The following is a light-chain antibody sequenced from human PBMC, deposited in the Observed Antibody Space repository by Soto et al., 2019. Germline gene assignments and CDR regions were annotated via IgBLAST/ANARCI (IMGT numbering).Light chain of an antibody. V-gene: IGKV3-20*01. CDR3: QQYGASPLT. CDR2: GAS. Sequence: EIVLTQSPGTLSLSAGDGVSLSCRASQTVPNNYLAWYQQKPAQAPRLLIFGASNSATGIPDRFGGSGSGTDFTLSISRLEPEDFAVYSWQQYGASPLTFGGGARLEVK. CDR1: QTVPNNY. J-gene: IGKJ4*01.